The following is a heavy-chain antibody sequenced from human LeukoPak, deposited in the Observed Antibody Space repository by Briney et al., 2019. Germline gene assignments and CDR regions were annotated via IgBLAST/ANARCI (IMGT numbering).Heavy chain of an antibody. CDR2: IIPILGIA. CDR1: GGTFSSYA. V-gene: IGHV1-69*04. Sequence: SVKVSCKASGGTFSSYAISWVRQAPGQGLGWMGRIIPILGIANYAQKFQGRVTITADKSTSTAYMELSSLRSEDTAVYYCARGYDSSGYYPNYWGQGTLVTVSS. CDR3: ARGYDSSGYYPNY. D-gene: IGHD3-22*01. J-gene: IGHJ4*02.